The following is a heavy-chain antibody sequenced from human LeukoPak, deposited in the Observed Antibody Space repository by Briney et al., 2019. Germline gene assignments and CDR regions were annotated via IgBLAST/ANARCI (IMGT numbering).Heavy chain of an antibody. V-gene: IGHV5-51*01. CDR2: IYPGDSDT. Sequence: GESLKISCKGSGYSFTSYWIGWVRQMPGKGLEWMGIIYPGDSDTRYSPSFQGQVTISADKSISTAYLQWSSLKASDTAMYYCARDHHPSYYYYYMDVWGKGTTVTVSS. CDR1: GYSFTSYW. J-gene: IGHJ6*03. CDR3: ARDHHPSYYYYYMDV.